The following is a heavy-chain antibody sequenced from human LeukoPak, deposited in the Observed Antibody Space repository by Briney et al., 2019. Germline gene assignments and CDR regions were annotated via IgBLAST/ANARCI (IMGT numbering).Heavy chain of an antibody. J-gene: IGHJ5*02. Sequence: SETLSLTCTVSGGYMSSYYWGWIRQPPGKGLEWIGSIYYSGSTYYNPSLKSRVTISVDTSKNQFSLKLSSVTAADTAVYYCAREYYDSSGYYWLVGWFDPWGQGTLVTVSS. D-gene: IGHD3-22*01. CDR2: IYYSGST. CDR1: GGYMSSYY. V-gene: IGHV4-39*07. CDR3: AREYYDSSGYYWLVGWFDP.